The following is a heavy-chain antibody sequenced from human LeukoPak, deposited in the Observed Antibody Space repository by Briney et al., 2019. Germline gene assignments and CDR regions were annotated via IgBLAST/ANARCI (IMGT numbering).Heavy chain of an antibody. CDR2: IYYSGST. J-gene: IGHJ5*02. V-gene: IGHV4-39*07. CDR1: GGSISSSSYY. Sequence: SETLSLTCTVSGGSISSSSYYWGWIRQPPGKGLEWIGRIYYSGSTYYNPSLKSRVTISVDTSKNQFSLKLSSVTAADTAVYYCARGIKGYDSSGYYYVLFDPWGQGTPVTVSS. CDR3: ARGIKGYDSSGYYYVLFDP. D-gene: IGHD3-22*01.